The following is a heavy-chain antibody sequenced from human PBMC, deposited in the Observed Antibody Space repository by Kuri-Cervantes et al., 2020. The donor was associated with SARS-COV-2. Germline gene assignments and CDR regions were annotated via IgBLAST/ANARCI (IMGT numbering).Heavy chain of an antibody. CDR3: VRDGDHRNFDY. V-gene: IGHV3-30-3*01. D-gene: IGHD7-27*01. CDR1: GFTFSSYA. J-gene: IGHJ4*02. Sequence: GESLKISCAASGFTFSSYAMHWVRQAPGKGLEWVAVISYDGSNKCYADSVEGRFTISRDNSKNTLYLQMNSLRAEDTAVYYCVRDGDHRNFDYWGQGTLVTVSS. CDR2: ISYDGSNK.